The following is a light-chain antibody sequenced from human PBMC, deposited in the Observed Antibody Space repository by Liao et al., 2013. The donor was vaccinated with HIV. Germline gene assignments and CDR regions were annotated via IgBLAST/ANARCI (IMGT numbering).Light chain of an antibody. Sequence: SYILTQPPSVTVAPGQTARITCGADDIGTKAVHWYQHKRGQAPVLVIQYDTARPSGIPNRFSASESGATATLTIRRVEVGDEADYYCQLWDSSSDHYVFGTGTKVTVL. J-gene: IGLJ1*01. CDR2: YDT. CDR3: QLWDSSSDHYV. CDR1: DIGTKA. V-gene: IGLV3-21*01.